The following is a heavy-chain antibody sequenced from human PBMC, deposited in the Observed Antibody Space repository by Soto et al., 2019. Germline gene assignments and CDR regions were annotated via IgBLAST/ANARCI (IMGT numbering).Heavy chain of an antibody. CDR2: IIPILGKA. CDR1: GGTXNNNA. D-gene: IGHD3-22*01. CDR3: ARPYDSSDYYGGGMDV. V-gene: IGHV1-69*10. J-gene: IGHJ6*02. Sequence: SXKVSCKASGGTXNNNAITCVRQAPGQGLEWMGGIIPILGKANYAQKFRGRVTITSEESTSTGYMGLSSLRPEETAVYYCARPYDSSDYYGGGMDVWGQGTTGPVS.